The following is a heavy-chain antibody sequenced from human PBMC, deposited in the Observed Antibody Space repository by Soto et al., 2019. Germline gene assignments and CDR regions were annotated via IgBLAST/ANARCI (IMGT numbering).Heavy chain of an antibody. CDR2: ISYDGSNK. CDR3: AKAVDTAMTYNWFDP. D-gene: IGHD5-18*01. V-gene: IGHV3-30*18. J-gene: IGHJ5*02. Sequence: VQLVESGGGVVQPGRSLRLSCAASGFTFSSYGMHWVRQAPGKGLEWVAVISYDGSNKYYADSVKGRFTISRDNSKNTLYLQMNSLRAEDTAVYYCAKAVDTAMTYNWFDPWGQGTLVTVSS. CDR1: GFTFSSYG.